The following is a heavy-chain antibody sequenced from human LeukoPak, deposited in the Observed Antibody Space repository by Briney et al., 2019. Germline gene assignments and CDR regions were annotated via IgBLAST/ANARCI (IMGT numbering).Heavy chain of an antibody. Sequence: GGSLRLSCAASGFTFSDYYMSWVRQAPGKGLEWVSHISGNGGNTYYADSVKGRFTISRDNAKNSLYLQMNSLRAEDTAVYYCAELGITMIGGVWGKGTTVTISS. CDR3: AELGITMIGGV. J-gene: IGHJ6*04. CDR2: ISGNGGNT. CDR1: GFTFSDYY. D-gene: IGHD3-10*02. V-gene: IGHV3-11*04.